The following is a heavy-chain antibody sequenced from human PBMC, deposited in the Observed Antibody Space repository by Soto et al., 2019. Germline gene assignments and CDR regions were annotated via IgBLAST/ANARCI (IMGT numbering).Heavy chain of an antibody. CDR1: GFTFSSYW. V-gene: IGHV3-74*01. CDR2: INSDGSST. D-gene: IGHD3-9*01. J-gene: IGHJ4*02. CDR3: AKDAISDILTGDISPGY. Sequence: PGGSLRLSCAASGFTFSSYWMHWVRQAPGKGLVWVSRINSDGSSTSYADSVKGRFTISRDNAKNTLYLQMNSLRAEDTAVYYCAKDAISDILTGDISPGYWGQGTLVTVSS.